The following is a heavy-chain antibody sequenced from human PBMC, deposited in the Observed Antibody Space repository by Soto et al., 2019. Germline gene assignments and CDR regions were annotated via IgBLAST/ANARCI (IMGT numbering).Heavy chain of an antibody. Sequence: VQLVQSGGGLVKPGGSLRLSCSISGFPFAHNYLTWIRQTPGKGLEWLSYMATRGSPTYYADSVKGRFTISTDTAKNSLYLQMDSLSPDDTATYYCATGGIYYEAWGQGTLVTVSS. CDR2: MATRGSPT. CDR1: GFPFAHNY. CDR3: ATGGIYYEA. J-gene: IGHJ5*02. V-gene: IGHV3-11*01. D-gene: IGHD3-3*01.